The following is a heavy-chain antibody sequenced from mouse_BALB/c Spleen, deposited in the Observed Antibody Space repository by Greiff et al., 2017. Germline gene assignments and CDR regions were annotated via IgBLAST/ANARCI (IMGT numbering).Heavy chain of an antibody. V-gene: IGHV5-17*02. D-gene: IGHD2-2*01. CDR1: GFTFSSFG. Sequence: EVKLMESGGGLVQPGGSRKLSCAASGFTFSSFGMHWVRQAPEKGLEWVAYISSGSSTIYYADTVKGRFTISRDNPKNTLFLQMTSLRSEDTAMFDCACGGYGALFDDWGQGTTVTVSS. J-gene: IGHJ2*01. CDR2: ISSGSSTI. CDR3: ACGGYGALFDD.